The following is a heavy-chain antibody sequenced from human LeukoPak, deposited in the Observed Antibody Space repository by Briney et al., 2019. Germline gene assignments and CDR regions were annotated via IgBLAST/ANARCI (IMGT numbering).Heavy chain of an antibody. D-gene: IGHD6-6*01. CDR1: GFTFSSYA. CDR3: AKDSHSSSYPGDAFDI. CDR2: ISGSGGST. J-gene: IGHJ3*02. V-gene: IGHV3-23*01. Sequence: QPGGSLRLSCAASGFTFSSYAMSWVRQAPGKGLEWVSAISGSGGSTYYADSVKGRFTISRDNSKNTLYLQMNSLRAEDTAVYYCAKDSHSSSYPGDAFDIWGQGTMVTVSS.